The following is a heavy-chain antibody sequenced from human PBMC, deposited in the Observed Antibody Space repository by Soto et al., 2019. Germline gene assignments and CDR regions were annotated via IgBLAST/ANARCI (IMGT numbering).Heavy chain of an antibody. CDR3: ARDPRIQLWLGFLDY. D-gene: IGHD5-18*01. CDR1: GFTFSSYG. CDR2: IWYDGSNK. J-gene: IGHJ4*02. V-gene: IGHV3-33*01. Sequence: GGSLRLSCAASGFTFSSYGMHWVRHAPGKWLEWVAVIWYDGSNKYYADSVKGRFTISRDNSKNTLYLQMNSLRAEDTAVYYCARDPRIQLWLGFLDYWGQGTLVTVSS.